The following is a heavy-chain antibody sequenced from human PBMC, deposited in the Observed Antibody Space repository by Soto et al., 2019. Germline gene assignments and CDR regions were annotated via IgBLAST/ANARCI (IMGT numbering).Heavy chain of an antibody. CDR3: ARCYYDSSGYSNWFDP. V-gene: IGHV1-46*01. Sequence: GESLKISCKGSGYTFTSYYMHWVRQAPGQGLEWMGIINPSGGSTSYAQKFQGRVTMTRDTSTSTVYMELSSLRSEDTAVYYCARCYYDSSGYSNWFDPWGQGTLVTVSS. CDR2: INPSGGST. CDR1: GYTFTSYY. J-gene: IGHJ5*02. D-gene: IGHD3-22*01.